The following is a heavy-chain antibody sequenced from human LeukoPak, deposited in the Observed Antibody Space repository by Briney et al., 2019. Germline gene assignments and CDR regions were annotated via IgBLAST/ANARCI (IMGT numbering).Heavy chain of an antibody. D-gene: IGHD6-13*01. V-gene: IGHV3-33*01. Sequence: GGSLRLSCAASGFIFSSYGMHWVRQAPGKGLEWVAVIWYDGSNKYHADSVKGRFTISRDNSKNTLFLQVNSLRAEDTAVYYCARLYSSSWHFDYWGQGTLVTVSS. CDR3: ARLYSSSWHFDY. CDR1: GFIFSSYG. J-gene: IGHJ4*02. CDR2: IWYDGSNK.